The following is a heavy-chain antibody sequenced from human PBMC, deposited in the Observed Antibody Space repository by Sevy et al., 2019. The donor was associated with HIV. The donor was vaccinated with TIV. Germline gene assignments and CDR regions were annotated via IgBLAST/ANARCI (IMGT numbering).Heavy chain of an antibody. CDR1: GFTFSSYS. CDR2: ISSSSSTI. Sequence: GGSLRLSCAASGFTFSSYSMNWVRQAPGKGLEWVSYISSSSSTIYYADSVKGRFTISRDKAKNSLYLQMNSLRDEDTAVYYCARENIVVVPASILYYYGMDVWGQGTTVTVSS. D-gene: IGHD2-2*02. J-gene: IGHJ6*02. CDR3: ARENIVVVPASILYYYGMDV. V-gene: IGHV3-48*02.